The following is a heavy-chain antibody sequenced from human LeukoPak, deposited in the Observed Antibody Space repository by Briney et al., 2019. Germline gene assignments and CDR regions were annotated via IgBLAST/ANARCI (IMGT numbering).Heavy chain of an antibody. V-gene: IGHV4-4*02. J-gene: IGHJ4*02. CDR2: IYHSGIS. CDR3: AKGPEHFVLRYFDWLLAFDY. CDR1: GCSISSSNW. D-gene: IGHD3-9*01. Sequence: SEALSLSCAVSGCSISSSNWGTWVRQPPGEGLVWLGEIYHSGISNYNPSLKSLVTISVDTSKNQFSLKLSSVAAADTAVYYCAKGPEHFVLRYFDWLLAFDYWGQGTLVTVSS.